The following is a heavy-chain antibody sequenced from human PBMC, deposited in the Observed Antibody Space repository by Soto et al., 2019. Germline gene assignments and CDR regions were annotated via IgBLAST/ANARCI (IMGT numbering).Heavy chain of an antibody. CDR2: IIPIFGTA. J-gene: IGHJ4*02. Sequence: QVQLVQSGAEVKKPGSSVKVSCKASGGTFSSYAISWVRQAPGQGLDWMGGIIPIFGTANYAQKVQGRVTITADKSASAAFTGLSSLSSEDTAVYYCAGDSSGYPGGGYWGQGTLVTVSS. V-gene: IGHV1-69*06. D-gene: IGHD3-22*01. CDR1: GGTFSSYA. CDR3: AGDSSGYPGGGY.